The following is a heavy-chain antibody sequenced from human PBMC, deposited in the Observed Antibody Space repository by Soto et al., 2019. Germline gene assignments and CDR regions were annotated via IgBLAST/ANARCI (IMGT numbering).Heavy chain of an antibody. CDR3: ASGGYYYENSGQNAYDY. J-gene: IGHJ4*01. V-gene: IGHV4-31*03. CDR1: GGSISSGGYY. CDR2: IYYGGST. D-gene: IGHD3-22*01. Sequence: SETLSLTCTVSGGSISSGGYYWSWIRQHPGKGLEWIGYIYYGGSTYYNPSLKSRATISGDTSKNQFSLKLSSVTAADTAVYYCASGGYYYENSGQNAYDYSGHGTLGTVSA.